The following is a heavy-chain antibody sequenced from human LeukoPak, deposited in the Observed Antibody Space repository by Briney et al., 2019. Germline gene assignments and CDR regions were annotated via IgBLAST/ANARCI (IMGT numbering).Heavy chain of an antibody. J-gene: IGHJ5*02. CDR2: IIPIFGTA. Sequence: SVKVSCKASGGTFSSYAISWVRQAPGQGLEWMGGIIPIFGTANYALKFQGRVTMTRDMSTSTVYMELSSLRSEDTAVYYCARDAGGPYINSSEWFDPWGQGTLVTVSS. D-gene: IGHD6-6*01. V-gene: IGHV1-69*05. CDR1: GGTFSSYA. CDR3: ARDAGGPYINSSEWFDP.